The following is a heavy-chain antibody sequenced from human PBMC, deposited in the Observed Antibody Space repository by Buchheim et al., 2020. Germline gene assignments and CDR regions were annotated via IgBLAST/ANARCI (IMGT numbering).Heavy chain of an antibody. CDR1: GDSMERGGFY. V-gene: IGHV4-31*03. J-gene: IGHJ4*02. CDR2: MYNSGST. D-gene: IGHD3-10*01. Sequence: QVQLQESGPGLVRPSQTLSLTCTVSGDSMERGGFYWNWIRQHPGMGLEFIGYMYNSGSTYFNPSLSRRVTIPANTSKNQFSLKLSSVTAADTAVYFCARGTPRYYFDFWGQGTL. CDR3: ARGTPRYYFDF.